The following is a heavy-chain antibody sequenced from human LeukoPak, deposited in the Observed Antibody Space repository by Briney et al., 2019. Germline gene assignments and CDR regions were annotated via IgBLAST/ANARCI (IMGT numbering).Heavy chain of an antibody. D-gene: IGHD4-17*01. CDR1: GFTVSSNY. CDR3: AKDITPNTVTKGHWYFDL. Sequence: PGGSLRLSCAASGFTVSSNYMSWVRQAPGKGLEWVSAISGSGGSTYYADSVKGRFTISRDNSKNTLYLQMNSLRAEDTAVYYCAKDITPNTVTKGHWYFDLWGRGTLVTVSS. V-gene: IGHV3-23*01. J-gene: IGHJ2*01. CDR2: ISGSGGST.